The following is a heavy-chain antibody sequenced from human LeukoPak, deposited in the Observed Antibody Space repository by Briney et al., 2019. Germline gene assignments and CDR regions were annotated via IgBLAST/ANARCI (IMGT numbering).Heavy chain of an antibody. J-gene: IGHJ4*02. CDR3: AKDGHWTFDC. CDR1: GFTFSSFG. CDR2: LGHEGTNK. D-gene: IGHD1-1*01. Sequence: GGSLRLSCAASGFTFSSFGTHWVRQAPGKGLAWVAFLGHEGTNKYYAESVKGRFTISRDDSKNTLFLQMDSLRPEDTAVYYCAKDGHWTFDCWGQGTLVTVSS. V-gene: IGHV3-30*02.